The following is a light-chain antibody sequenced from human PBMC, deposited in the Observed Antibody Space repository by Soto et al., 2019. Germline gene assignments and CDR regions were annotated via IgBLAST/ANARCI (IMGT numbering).Light chain of an antibody. V-gene: IGLV2-14*01. Sequence: QSVLTQPASVSGSPGQSITISCTGTSSDVGSYNYVSWYQHHPGKAPKLMIYEVSNRPSGDSNRFSGSKSGNTASLTISGLQAEDEADYYCSSYTSSSTLVFGGGPKVTVL. CDR1: SSDVGSYNY. J-gene: IGLJ2*01. CDR2: EVS. CDR3: SSYTSSSTLV.